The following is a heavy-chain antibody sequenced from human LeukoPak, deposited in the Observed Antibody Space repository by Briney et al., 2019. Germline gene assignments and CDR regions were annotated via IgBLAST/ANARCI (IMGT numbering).Heavy chain of an antibody. CDR3: ARDYWRSIDH. D-gene: IGHD1-1*01. Sequence: GGSLRLSCAASGFIFSNYAMSWVRQAPGKGLEWVSAIDSTGAYTWYADSVKGRFTISKDSSKTILYLQMNSLRAEDTAVYYCARDYWRSIDHWGQGTLVTVSS. J-gene: IGHJ4*02. V-gene: IGHV3-23*01. CDR2: IDSTGAYT. CDR1: GFIFSNYA.